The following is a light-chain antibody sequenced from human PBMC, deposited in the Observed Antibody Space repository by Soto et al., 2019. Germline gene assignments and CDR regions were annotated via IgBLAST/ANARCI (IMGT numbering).Light chain of an antibody. J-gene: IGLJ2*01. V-gene: IGLV2-14*03. CDR2: DVT. CDR3: SSYTVSSAPVI. Sequence: QSALTQPASVSGSPGQSITISCSGTSSDIGAYNYVSWYQQHPDKAPTLIIFDVTNRPSGVSGRFSGSKSANTASLTISGLQFEDEADYYCSSYTVSSAPVIFGGGTKVTVL. CDR1: SSDIGAYNY.